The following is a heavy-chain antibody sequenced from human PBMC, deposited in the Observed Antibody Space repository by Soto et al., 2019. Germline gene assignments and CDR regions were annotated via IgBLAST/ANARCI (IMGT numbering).Heavy chain of an antibody. CDR1: YTTHW. J-gene: IGHJ6*02. CDR3: ARLVNYYFGMDV. V-gene: IGHV5-51*01. CDR2: IYPGDSDT. Sequence: PGEPMKICYKAAYTTHWIGWGRQKPGKGLEWMGIIYPGDSDTKYSPSFQGQVTISVDRSISTAYLHWSSLKASDTATYYCARLVNYYFGMDVWGLGTTVTVSS.